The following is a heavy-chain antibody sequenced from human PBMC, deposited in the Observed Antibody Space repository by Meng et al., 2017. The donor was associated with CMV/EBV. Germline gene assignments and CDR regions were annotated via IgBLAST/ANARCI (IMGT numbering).Heavy chain of an antibody. V-gene: IGHV3-48*03. D-gene: IGHD3-3*01. CDR3: ARDRYYDVWSVYHQGDAFDV. CDR2: ISSSGDVI. CDR1: GFTFSNYE. Sequence: GESLKISCAASGFTFSNYEMNWVRQAPGKGLEWVSYISSSGDVIYYADSVKGRFTISRDNAKNSLYLQMNSLRAEDTAVYYCARDRYYDVWSVYHQGDAFDVWGQGTLVTVSS. J-gene: IGHJ3*01.